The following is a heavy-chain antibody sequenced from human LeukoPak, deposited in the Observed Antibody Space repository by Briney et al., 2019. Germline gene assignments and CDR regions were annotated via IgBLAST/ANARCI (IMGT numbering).Heavy chain of an antibody. V-gene: IGHV3-48*01. CDR1: GFTFSSYS. J-gene: IGHJ5*02. Sequence: PGGSLRLSCAASGFTFSSYSMNWVRQAPGKGLEWVSYISSSSSTIYYADSVKGRFTISRDNAKNSLYLQMNSLRAEDTAVYYCASLPVPMYYYDSSGHYQTGAWGQGTLVTVSS. D-gene: IGHD3-22*01. CDR3: ASLPVPMYYYDSSGHYQTGA. CDR2: ISSSSSTI.